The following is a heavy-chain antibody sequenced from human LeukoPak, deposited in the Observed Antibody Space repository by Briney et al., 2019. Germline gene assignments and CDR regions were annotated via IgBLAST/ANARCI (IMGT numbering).Heavy chain of an antibody. J-gene: IGHJ4*02. CDR1: GFTYSRHW. V-gene: IGHV3-7*01. CDR2: IKQDGSQ. CDR3: ARGPDYGDRLDYFDF. Sequence: GGSLRLPCGASGFTYSRHWMGWLRQAPGRGLEWVASIKQDGSQFYVDSVKGRFIISRDNAKNSLSLEMNSLRVEDTAVYYCARGPDYGDRLDYFDFWGQGTLVSVSS. D-gene: IGHD4-17*01.